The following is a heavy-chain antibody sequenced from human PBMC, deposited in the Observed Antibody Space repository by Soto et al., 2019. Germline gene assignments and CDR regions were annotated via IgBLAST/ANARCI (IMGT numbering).Heavy chain of an antibody. CDR3: ARDFWSGPPYYYYYGMDV. V-gene: IGHV1-69*12. CDR2: IIPIFGTA. Sequence: QVQLVQSGAEVKKPGSSVKVSCKASGGTFSSYAISWVRQAPGQGLEWMGGIIPIFGTANYAQKFQGRVTIPADXXTXTXXMELSSLRSEDTAVYYCARDFWSGPPYYYYYGMDVWGQGTTVTVSS. D-gene: IGHD3-3*01. J-gene: IGHJ6*02. CDR1: GGTFSSYA.